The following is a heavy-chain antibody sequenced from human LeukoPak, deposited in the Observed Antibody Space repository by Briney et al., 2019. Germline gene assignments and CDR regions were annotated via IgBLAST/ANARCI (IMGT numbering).Heavy chain of an antibody. CDR3: ARGYCTNGVCYRYSDL. CDR2: IYYSGST. D-gene: IGHD2-8*01. Sequence: ASETLSLTCTVSGGSISSYYWSWIRQPPGKGLEWIGYIYYSGSTNYNPSHKSRVTISVDTSKNQFSLKLSSVTAADTAVYYCARGYCTNGVCYRYSDLWGRGTLVTVSS. CDR1: GGSISSYY. V-gene: IGHV4-59*01. J-gene: IGHJ2*01.